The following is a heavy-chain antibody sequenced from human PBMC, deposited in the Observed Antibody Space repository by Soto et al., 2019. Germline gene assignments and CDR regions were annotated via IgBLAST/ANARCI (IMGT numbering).Heavy chain of an antibody. D-gene: IGHD2-2*01. V-gene: IGHV3-23*01. CDR3: AKVRYCSSTSCQAWFDP. CDR2: ISGSGGST. CDR1: GFTFISYA. Sequence: PGWSLRLACASSGFTFISYAMRWVRQAPGKGLEWVSAISGSGGSTYYADSVKGRFTISRDNSKNTLYLQMNSLRAEDTAVYYCAKVRYCSSTSCQAWFDPWGQGTLVTVSS. J-gene: IGHJ5*02.